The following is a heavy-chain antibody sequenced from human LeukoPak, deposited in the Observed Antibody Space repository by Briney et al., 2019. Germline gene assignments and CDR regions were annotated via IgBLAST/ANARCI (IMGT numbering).Heavy chain of an antibody. Sequence: ASVKVSCKASGYTLNNSDINWVRQATGQGLEWMRWMNPANSNTGYAQKFQGRVTLTRNTSITTAYMELSSLKSEDTAVYYCARGGGGYNEEDAFDVWGQGTVVTVSS. CDR2: MNPANSNT. CDR1: GYTLNNSD. CDR3: ARGGGGYNEEDAFDV. D-gene: IGHD5-24*01. J-gene: IGHJ3*01. V-gene: IGHV1-8*03.